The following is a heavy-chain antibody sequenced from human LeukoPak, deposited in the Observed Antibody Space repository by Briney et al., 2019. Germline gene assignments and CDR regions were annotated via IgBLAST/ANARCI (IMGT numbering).Heavy chain of an antibody. CDR3: ATPPTVSRGY. J-gene: IGHJ4*02. CDR2: IRYDGSNK. D-gene: IGHD4-17*01. V-gene: IGHV3-30*02. Sequence: GGSLRLSCAASGFTFSSYGMHWVRQAPGKGLEWVAFIRYDGSNKYYADSVKGRFTISRDNSKNTLYLQMNNLRAEDTAVYYCATPPTVSRGYWGQGTLVTVSS. CDR1: GFTFSSYG.